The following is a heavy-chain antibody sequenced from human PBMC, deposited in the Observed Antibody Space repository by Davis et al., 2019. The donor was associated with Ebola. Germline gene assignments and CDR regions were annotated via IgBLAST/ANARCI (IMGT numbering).Heavy chain of an antibody. CDR1: QFNFTGAW. V-gene: IGHV3-7*01. Sequence: GESLKISCAGSQFNFTGAWMNWVRQAPGKGLEWVANIKHDGTENYYVDSVKGRFTISIDNAKKSVYLQMISLRADDTGVYYCVRGVGMVPGDYWGQGTQVIVSS. CDR3: VRGVGMVPGDY. D-gene: IGHD3-10*01. CDR2: IKHDGTEN. J-gene: IGHJ4*02.